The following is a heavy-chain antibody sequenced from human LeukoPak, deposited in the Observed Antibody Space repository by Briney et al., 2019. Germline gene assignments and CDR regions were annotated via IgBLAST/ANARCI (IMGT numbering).Heavy chain of an antibody. CDR2: FYTIGGT. Sequence: SETLSLTCTVSDAPSRTNYWTWIGRLPAKGLKWIRRFYTIGGTNSNHSLKSPDTMSADTTTKPFSIKLSTVTAPDTAVYYCSRGVVPAANGTYYFVYWGQGTLVTVSS. CDR1: DAPSRTNY. J-gene: IGHJ4*02. CDR3: SRGVVPAANGTYYFVY. D-gene: IGHD2-2*01. V-gene: IGHV4-4*07.